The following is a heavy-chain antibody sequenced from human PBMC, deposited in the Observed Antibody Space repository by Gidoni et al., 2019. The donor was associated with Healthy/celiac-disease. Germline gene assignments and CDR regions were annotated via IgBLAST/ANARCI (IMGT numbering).Heavy chain of an antibody. CDR2: IWYDGSNK. J-gene: IGHJ6*02. Sequence: VQLVESGGGVVQPGRSLRLSCAASGFTFSSYGMHWVRQAPGKGLEWVAVIWYDGSNKYYADSVKGRFTISRDNSKNTLYLQMNSLRAEDTAVYYCARDADYSNYVVYYYYYGMDVWGQGTTVTVSS. CDR3: ARDADYSNYVVYYYYYGMDV. CDR1: GFTFSSYG. D-gene: IGHD4-4*01. V-gene: IGHV3-33*08.